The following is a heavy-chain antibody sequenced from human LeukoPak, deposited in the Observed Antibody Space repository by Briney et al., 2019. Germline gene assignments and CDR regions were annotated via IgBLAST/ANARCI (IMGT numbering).Heavy chain of an antibody. J-gene: IGHJ4*02. CDR3: AKSRDLDY. CDR2: ISWNSGSI. D-gene: IGHD2-21*01. V-gene: IGHV3-9*01. CDR1: GFTFDDYA. Sequence: GRSLRLSCAASGFTFDDYAMHWVRQAPGKGLEWVSGISWNSGSIGYADSVKGRFTTSRDNAKNSLYLQMNSLRAEDTALYYCAKSRDLDYWGQGTLVTVSS.